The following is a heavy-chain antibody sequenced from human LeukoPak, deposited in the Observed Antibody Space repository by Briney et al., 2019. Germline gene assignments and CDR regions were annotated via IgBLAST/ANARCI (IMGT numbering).Heavy chain of an antibody. J-gene: IGHJ5*02. Sequence: SETLSLTCTVSGGSISSSSYYWGWIRQPPGKGLEWTGSIYYSGSTYYNPSLKSRVTISVGTSKNQFSLKLSSVTAADTAVYYCARQSGRGWFGEENWFDPWGQGTLVTVSS. CDR3: ARQSGRGWFGEENWFDP. D-gene: IGHD3-10*01. V-gene: IGHV4-39*07. CDR2: IYYSGST. CDR1: GGSISSSSYY.